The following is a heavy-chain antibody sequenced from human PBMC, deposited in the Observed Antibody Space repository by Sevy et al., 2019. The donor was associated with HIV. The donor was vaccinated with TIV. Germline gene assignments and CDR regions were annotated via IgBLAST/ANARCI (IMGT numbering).Heavy chain of an antibody. Sequence: SETLSLTCTVSGGSISSGGSYWSWIRQPAGKGLEWVGRIHNSGSTRYNPSLKSRVTMSVDTSKNQFSLKLNSVTAADTAVYYCAREGYSSGYGPYFDYWGQGTLVTVSS. V-gene: IGHV4-61*02. D-gene: IGHD5-18*01. CDR2: IHNSGST. CDR3: AREGYSSGYGPYFDY. CDR1: GGSISSGGSY. J-gene: IGHJ4*02.